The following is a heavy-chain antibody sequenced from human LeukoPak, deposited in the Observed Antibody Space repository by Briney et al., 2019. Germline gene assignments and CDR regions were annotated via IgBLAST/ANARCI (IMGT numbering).Heavy chain of an antibody. CDR2: VYYTGST. Sequence: SETLSLTCTVSGASIRSYYWTWIRQPPGKGLEWIGSVYYTGSTDYNPSLKSRVTISLDTSKNHFSLKLSSVTAADTAVYYCARAVPAALYVDSWGQGTLVTVSS. D-gene: IGHD2-2*01. CDR1: GASIRSYY. J-gene: IGHJ4*02. V-gene: IGHV4-59*01. CDR3: ARAVPAALYVDS.